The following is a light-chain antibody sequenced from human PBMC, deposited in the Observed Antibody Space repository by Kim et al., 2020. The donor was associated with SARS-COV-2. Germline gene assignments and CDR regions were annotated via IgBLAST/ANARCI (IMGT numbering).Light chain of an antibody. CDR2: GKN. CDR3: NSRDSSGNHLEV. CDR1: SLRSYY. Sequence: LGQTVRITCQGDSLRSYYASWYQQKPGQAPELVIYGKNNRPSGIPDRFSGSSSGNTASLTITGAQAEDEADYYCNSRDSSGNHLEVFGGGTQLTV. V-gene: IGLV3-19*01. J-gene: IGLJ2*01.